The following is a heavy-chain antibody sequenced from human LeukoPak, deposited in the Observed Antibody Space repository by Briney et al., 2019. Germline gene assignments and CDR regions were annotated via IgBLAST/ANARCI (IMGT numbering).Heavy chain of an antibody. CDR2: INPNSGGT. Sequence: ASVKVSCKAPGYTFTSYYMHWVRQAPGQGLEWMGWINPNSGGTNYAQKFQGRVTMTRDTSISTAYMELSRLRSDGTAVYYCARGSSSWYHWGQGTLVTVSS. CDR1: GYTFTSYY. V-gene: IGHV1-2*02. J-gene: IGHJ4*02. CDR3: ARGSSSWYH. D-gene: IGHD6-13*01.